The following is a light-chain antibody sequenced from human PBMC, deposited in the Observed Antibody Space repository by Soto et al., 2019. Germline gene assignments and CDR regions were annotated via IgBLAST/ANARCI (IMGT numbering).Light chain of an antibody. CDR1: SSDVGGYNY. J-gene: IGLJ1*01. V-gene: IGLV2-14*01. CDR3: SSYTSSSTYV. Sequence: QSVLTQPASVSGSDGQSSTISCTGTSSDVGGYNYVSWYQQHPGKAPKLMIYDVSNRPSGVSSRFSGSKSGNTASLTISGLQAEDEADYYCSSYTSSSTYVFGTGTKVTVL. CDR2: DVS.